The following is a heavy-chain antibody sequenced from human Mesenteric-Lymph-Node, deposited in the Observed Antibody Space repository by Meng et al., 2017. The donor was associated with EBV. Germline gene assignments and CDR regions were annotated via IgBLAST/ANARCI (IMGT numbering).Heavy chain of an antibody. V-gene: IGHV3-23*04. CDR2: ISGSDGTT. D-gene: IGHD3-10*01. CDR3: AKDSDSYYYSSGSFDY. CDR1: GFIFCNYA. J-gene: IGHJ4*02. Sequence: EVPLVESXXGLVQXGGSLRLACAAAGFIFCNYARSWVRQVPGKGLEWVSAISGSDGTTNYADSVKGRFTISRDNAEKKVYLQMNSLRVEDTAVYFCAKDSDSYYYSSGSFDYWGQGTLVTVSS.